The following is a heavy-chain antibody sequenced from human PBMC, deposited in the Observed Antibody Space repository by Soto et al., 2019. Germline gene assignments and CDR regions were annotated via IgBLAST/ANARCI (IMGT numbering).Heavy chain of an antibody. Sequence: GGSLRLSCAASGFTFSSYAMSWVRQAPGKGLEWVSAISGSGGSTYYADSVKGRFTISRDHSKNTLYLQMNSLRAEDTAVYFCAKGRNPYYYYYMDVWGKGTTVTVSS. CDR3: AKGRNPYYYYYMDV. V-gene: IGHV3-23*01. J-gene: IGHJ6*03. CDR2: ISGSGGST. CDR1: GFTFSSYA.